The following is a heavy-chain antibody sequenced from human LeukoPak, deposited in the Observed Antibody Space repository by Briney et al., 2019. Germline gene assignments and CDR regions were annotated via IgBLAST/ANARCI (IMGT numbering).Heavy chain of an antibody. CDR1: GFTFSSYG. V-gene: IGHV3-30*02. Sequence: GGSLRPSCAASGFTFSSYGMHWVRQAPGKGLEWVAFIRYDGSNKYYADSVKGRFTISRDNSKNTLYLQMNSLRAEDTAVYYCAKEFKDIVLMVYAIHYYYYMDVWGKGTTVTVSS. CDR3: AKEFKDIVLMVYAIHYYYYMDV. J-gene: IGHJ6*03. CDR2: IRYDGSNK. D-gene: IGHD2-8*01.